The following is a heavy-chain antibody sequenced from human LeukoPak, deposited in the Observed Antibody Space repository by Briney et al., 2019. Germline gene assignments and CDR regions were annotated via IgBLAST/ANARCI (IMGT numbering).Heavy chain of an antibody. Sequence: KPSQTLSLTCTVSGGSISSGGYYWSWIRQPPGKGLEWIGYIYHSGSTYYNPSLKSRVTISVDRSKNQFSLKLSSVTAADTAVYYCARERIAARPSLPDYWGQGTLVTVSS. CDR3: ARERIAARPSLPDY. J-gene: IGHJ4*02. CDR2: IYHSGST. CDR1: GGSISSGGYY. V-gene: IGHV4-30-2*01. D-gene: IGHD6-6*01.